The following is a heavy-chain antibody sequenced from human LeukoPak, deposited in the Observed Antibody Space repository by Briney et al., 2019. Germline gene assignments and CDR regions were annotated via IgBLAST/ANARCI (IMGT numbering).Heavy chain of an antibody. D-gene: IGHD5-18*01. J-gene: IGHJ6*03. V-gene: IGHV3-30*12. CDR3: AGQRGYSYGNYYYYMDV. CDR2: ITCDGSNK. CDR1: GFTFTTFG. Sequence: GGSLRLSCAASGFTFTTFGMHWVRQAPGKGLEWVTFITCDGSNKYYADSVKGRFTISRDNAKNSLYLQMNSLRAEDTAVYYCAGQRGYSYGNYYYYMDVWGKGTTVTVSS.